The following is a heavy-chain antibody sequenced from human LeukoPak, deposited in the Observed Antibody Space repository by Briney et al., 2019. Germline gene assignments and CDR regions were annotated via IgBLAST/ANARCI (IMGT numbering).Heavy chain of an antibody. V-gene: IGHV4-34*01. D-gene: IGHD3-22*01. J-gene: IGHJ4*02. CDR2: INHSGST. Sequence: SETLSLTCAVYGGSFSGYYWSWIRQPPGKGLEWIGEINHSGSTNYNPSLKSRVTISVGTPKNQFSLKLSSVTAAGTAVYYCARAGGIPDYYDSSGYYNYWGQGTLVTVSS. CDR1: GGSFSGYY. CDR3: ARAGGIPDYYDSSGYYNY.